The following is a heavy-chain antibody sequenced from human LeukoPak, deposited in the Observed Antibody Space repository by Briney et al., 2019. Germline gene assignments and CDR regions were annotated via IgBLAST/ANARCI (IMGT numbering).Heavy chain of an antibody. CDR3: ATSGGSSWDYYGMDV. J-gene: IGHJ6*02. V-gene: IGHV3-53*01. D-gene: IGHD2-15*01. Sequence: HPGGSLRLSCAASGFTVSSNYMSWVRQAPGKGLEWVSVIYSGGSTYYADSVKGRFTISRDNSKNTLYLQMNSLRAEDTAVYYCATSGGSSWDYYGMDVWGQGTTVTVSS. CDR1: GFTVSSNY. CDR2: IYSGGST.